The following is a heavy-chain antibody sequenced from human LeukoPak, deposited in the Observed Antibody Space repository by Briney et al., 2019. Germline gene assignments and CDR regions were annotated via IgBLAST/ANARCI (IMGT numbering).Heavy chain of an antibody. Sequence: GGSLRLSCAASGFTFSSYAMHWVRQAPGKGLEWVAVISYDGSNKYYADSVKGRFTISRDNSKNTLYLQMNSLRAEDTAVYYCAKSYYYGSGSTFDYWGQGTLVTVSS. CDR1: GFTFSSYA. V-gene: IGHV3-30*04. CDR3: AKSYYYGSGSTFDY. CDR2: ISYDGSNK. D-gene: IGHD3-10*01. J-gene: IGHJ4*02.